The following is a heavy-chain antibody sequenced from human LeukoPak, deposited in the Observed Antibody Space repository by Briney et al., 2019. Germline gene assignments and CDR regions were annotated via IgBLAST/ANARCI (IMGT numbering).Heavy chain of an antibody. Sequence: SETLSLTRAVYGGSFSGYYWSWIRQPPGKGLEWIGEINHSGSTNYNPSLKSRVTISVDTSKNQFSLKLSSVTAADTAVYYCAREKGYDFWSGYLTSRYYYYMDVWGKGTTVTVSS. J-gene: IGHJ6*03. CDR2: INHSGST. CDR1: GGSFSGYY. CDR3: AREKGYDFWSGYLTSRYYYYMDV. D-gene: IGHD3-3*01. V-gene: IGHV4-34*01.